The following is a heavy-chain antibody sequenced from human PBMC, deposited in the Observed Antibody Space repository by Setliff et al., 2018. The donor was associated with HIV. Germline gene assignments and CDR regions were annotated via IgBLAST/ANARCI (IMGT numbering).Heavy chain of an antibody. J-gene: IGHJ6*03. V-gene: IGHV3-30*02. CDR2: IRSDETNK. CDR3: ARISVASRYNSDMDV. CDR1: GFIFSTYG. D-gene: IGHD5-12*01. Sequence: GGSLRLSCEASGFIFSTYGMHWVRQAPGKGLEWVAFIRSDETNKYYSDSVEGRFTISRDTSKNTLFLQINSLRPEDTAVYYCARISVASRYNSDMDVWGKGTTVTVSS.